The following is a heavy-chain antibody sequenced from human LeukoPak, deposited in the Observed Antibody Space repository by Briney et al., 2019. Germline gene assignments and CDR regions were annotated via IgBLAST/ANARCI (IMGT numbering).Heavy chain of an antibody. CDR2: INPNSGGT. V-gene: IGHV1-2*02. J-gene: IGHJ3*02. CDR1: GYTFTGYY. D-gene: IGHD2-15*01. Sequence: EASVKVSCKASGYTFTGYYMHWVRQAPGQGLEWMGWINPNSGGTNYAQKFQGRVTMTRDTSISTAYMELSRLRSDDTAVYYCARGDIVVVVAANDAFDIWGQGTMVTVSS. CDR3: ARGDIVVVVAANDAFDI.